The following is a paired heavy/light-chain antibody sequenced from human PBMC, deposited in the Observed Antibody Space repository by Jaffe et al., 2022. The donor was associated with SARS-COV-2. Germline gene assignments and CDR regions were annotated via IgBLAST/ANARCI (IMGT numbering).Light chain of an antibody. V-gene: IGKV4-1*01. CDR3: QQYYSTLYT. CDR1: QSLLHSFNNKNF. Sequence: DIVMTQSPDSLPVSLGERATISCKSSQSLLHSFNNKNFLAWYQQKPGQPPKLLIYWASTRQSGVPERFSGSGSGTDFTLTISSLQAEDVAVYYCQQYYSTLYTFGQGTKLEIK. CDR2: WAS. J-gene: IGKJ2*01.
Heavy chain of an antibody. CDR1: RYTFTNYA. CDR2: INTNTGNP. D-gene: IGHD1-26*01. Sequence: QVRLVQSESELKKPGASVRISCQASRYTFTNYAIHWVRLAPGQGLEWMGWINTNTGNPMYAQDFTGRFVFSLDTSVSTAYLQISSLKAEDTAVYYCARDADVGWVDYWGQGTLVTVSS. V-gene: IGHV7-4-1*02. J-gene: IGHJ4*02. CDR3: ARDADVGWVDY.